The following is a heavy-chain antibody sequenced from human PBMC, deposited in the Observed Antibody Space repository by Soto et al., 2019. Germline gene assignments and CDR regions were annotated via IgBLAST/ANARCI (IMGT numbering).Heavy chain of an antibody. CDR1: GFTFNSND. D-gene: IGHD3-10*01. CDR3: VKHQVSLVRGISPFDY. V-gene: IGHV3-23*01. Sequence: GGSLRLSCAVSGFTFNSNDMTWVRQAPGKGLEWVSTISSSGAFTYHADSVRGRLTISRDNSKNTVYLQMNSLRAEDTAVFYCVKHQVSLVRGISPFDYWGQGALVTVSS. CDR2: ISSSGAFT. J-gene: IGHJ4*02.